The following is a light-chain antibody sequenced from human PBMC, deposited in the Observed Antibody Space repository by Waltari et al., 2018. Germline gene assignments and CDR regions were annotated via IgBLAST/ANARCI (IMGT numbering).Light chain of an antibody. V-gene: IGKV1-5*03. CDR3: QQYHSYALT. Sequence: DIQMTQSPSTLSASVGDRVTITCRASQSISSWLAWYQQQPGKAPTHLIYKASTLESGVPSCFRGSGSGTEFTLTISCLQPHDFATYYCQQYHSYALTFGGGTKVEIK. CDR1: QSISSW. CDR2: KAS. J-gene: IGKJ4*01.